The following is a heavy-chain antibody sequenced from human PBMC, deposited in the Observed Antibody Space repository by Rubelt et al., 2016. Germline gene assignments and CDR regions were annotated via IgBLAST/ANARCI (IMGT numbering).Heavy chain of an antibody. D-gene: IGHD5-12*01. CDR1: GYTFTGYY. CDR3: ARGNSGYDYGLDY. V-gene: IGHV1-2*02. CDR2: INPNSGGT. J-gene: IGHJ4*02. Sequence: QVQLVQSGAEVKKPGASVKVSCKASGYTFTGYYMHWVRQAPGQGLEWMGWINPNSGGTNYAQKVQGRGTMTRETSVSTAYMELSRLTSDDTAVYYCARGNSGYDYGLDYWGQGTLVTVSA.